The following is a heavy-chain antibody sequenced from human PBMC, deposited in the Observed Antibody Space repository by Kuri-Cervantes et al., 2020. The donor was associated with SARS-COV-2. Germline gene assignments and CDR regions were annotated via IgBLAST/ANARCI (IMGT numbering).Heavy chain of an antibody. CDR2: INPDGSYT. Sequence: ETLSLTCAASGFTFSGHWIHWVRQAPGKGLVWVSRINPDGSYTNNADSVKGRFTLSRDNSKNTLYLQMNSLRAEDTAVYYCAKDRGYCSGATCLYFDYWGQGTLVTVSS. CDR3: AKDRGYCSGATCLYFDY. V-gene: IGHV3-74*01. D-gene: IGHD2-15*01. CDR1: GFTFSGHW. J-gene: IGHJ4*02.